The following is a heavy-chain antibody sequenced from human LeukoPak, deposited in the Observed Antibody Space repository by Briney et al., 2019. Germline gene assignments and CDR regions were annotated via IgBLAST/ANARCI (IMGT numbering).Heavy chain of an antibody. CDR3: ATSYSSSWGPLDV. Sequence: SETLSLTCAVSGGSISSGDYSWSWIRQPPGKGLEWIGYIYYSGSTNYNPSLKGRVTISVDTSKNQFSLKLSSVTAADTAVYYCATSYSSSWGPLDVWGQGTTVTVSS. V-gene: IGHV4-61*08. D-gene: IGHD6-13*01. CDR1: GGSISSGDYS. J-gene: IGHJ6*02. CDR2: IYYSGST.